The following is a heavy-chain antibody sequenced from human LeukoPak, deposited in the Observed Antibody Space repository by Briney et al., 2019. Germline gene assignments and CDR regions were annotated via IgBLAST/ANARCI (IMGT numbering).Heavy chain of an antibody. D-gene: IGHD2-15*01. J-gene: IGHJ5*02. CDR3: ASLPYCSGGSCHAEGFDP. V-gene: IGHV3-21*01. CDR1: GFPFSSYW. Sequence: GGSLRLSCVASGFPFSSYWMNWVRQAPGKGLEWVSSISSSSNFVFYADSVKGRFTISRDNAKNSLFLQMNSLRAEDTAVYYCASLPYCSGGSCHAEGFDPWGQGTLVTVSS. CDR2: ISSSSNFV.